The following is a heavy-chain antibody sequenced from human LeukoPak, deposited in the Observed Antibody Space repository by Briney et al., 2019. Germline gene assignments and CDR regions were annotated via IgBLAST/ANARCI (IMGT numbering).Heavy chain of an antibody. D-gene: IGHD6-13*01. V-gene: IGHV4-4*07. CDR2: IYTSGST. Sequence: SETLSLTCIVSGGSIRSYYWSWIRQPAGKRLEWIGRIYTSGSTNYNPSLKSRVTISVDTSKNQFSLKLSSVTAADTAVYYCARYERSSAAAGTWFDPWGQGTLVTVSS. CDR3: ARYERSSAAAGTWFDP. CDR1: GGSIRSYY. J-gene: IGHJ5*02.